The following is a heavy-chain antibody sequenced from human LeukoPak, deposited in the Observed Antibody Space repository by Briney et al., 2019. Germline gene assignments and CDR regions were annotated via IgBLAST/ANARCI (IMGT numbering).Heavy chain of an antibody. CDR2: ISGSGGST. V-gene: IGHV3-23*01. CDR1: GFTVSSNY. D-gene: IGHD2-2*01. Sequence: GGSLRLSCAASGFTVSSNYMSWVRQAPGKGLEWVSAISGSGGSTYYADSVKGRFTISRDNSKNTLYLQMNSLRAEDTAVYYCARKEVVPPLYYYYMDVWGKGTTVTISS. CDR3: ARKEVVPPLYYYYMDV. J-gene: IGHJ6*03.